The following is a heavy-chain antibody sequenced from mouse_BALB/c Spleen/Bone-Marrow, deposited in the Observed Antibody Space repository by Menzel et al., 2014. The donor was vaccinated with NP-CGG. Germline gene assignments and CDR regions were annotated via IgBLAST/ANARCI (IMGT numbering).Heavy chain of an antibody. D-gene: IGHD1-1*01. Sequence: EVKLVESGGGLVKPGGSLKLSCAASGFTFRDYYMYWVRQTPEKRLEWVATISDGGSYTYYPDSVKGRFTISRDNAKNNLYLQMSSLKSEDTAMYYCANYYGSTWFAYWGQGTLVTVSA. CDR2: ISDGGSYT. J-gene: IGHJ3*01. V-gene: IGHV5-4*02. CDR1: GFTFRDYY. CDR3: ANYYGSTWFAY.